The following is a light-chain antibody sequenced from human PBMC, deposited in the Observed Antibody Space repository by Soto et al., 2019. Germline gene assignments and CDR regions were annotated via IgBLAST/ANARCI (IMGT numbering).Light chain of an antibody. V-gene: IGKV1-27*01. CDR1: QGISNY. Sequence: DIQMTQSPSSLSASVRDRVTITCRASQGISNYLAWYQQKPGKAPKLLIYAAYTLQSGVPSRFSGSGSGKDFTLTISSLQPEDVATYYCQKYYSAPFTFGQGTRLEIK. CDR2: AAY. CDR3: QKYYSAPFT. J-gene: IGKJ5*01.